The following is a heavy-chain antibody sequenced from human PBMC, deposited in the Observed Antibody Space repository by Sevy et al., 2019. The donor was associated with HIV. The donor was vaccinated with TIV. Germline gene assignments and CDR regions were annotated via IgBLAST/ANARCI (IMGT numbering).Heavy chain of an antibody. J-gene: IGHJ4*02. CDR2: ISYDGSNK. CDR1: RFTFSTYA. CDR3: ARGRLEYSSSYLDY. D-gene: IGHD6-6*01. Sequence: GGSLRLSCAASRFTFSTYAMHWVRQAPGKGLEWVAVISYDGSNKYYADSVKGRFTISRDNSKHTLYLQMNSLRAEDTAVFYCARGRLEYSSSYLDYWGQGTLVTVSS. V-gene: IGHV3-30-3*01.